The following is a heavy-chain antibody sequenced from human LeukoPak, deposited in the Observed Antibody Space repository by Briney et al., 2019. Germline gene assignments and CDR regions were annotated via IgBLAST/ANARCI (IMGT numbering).Heavy chain of an antibody. Sequence: GGSLRLSCAASGFTFSSYEINWVRQAPGKGLEWVSYISSSGSTIYYADSVKGRFTISRDNAKNSLYLQMNSLRAEDTAVYYCARDGGSYSYYYYMDVWGKGTTVTISS. CDR3: ARDGGSYSYYYYMDV. CDR2: ISSSGSTI. V-gene: IGHV3-48*03. J-gene: IGHJ6*03. D-gene: IGHD1-26*01. CDR1: GFTFSSYE.